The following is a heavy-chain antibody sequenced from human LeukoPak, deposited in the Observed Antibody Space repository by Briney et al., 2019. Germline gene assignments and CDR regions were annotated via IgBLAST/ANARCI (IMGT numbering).Heavy chain of an antibody. V-gene: IGHV3-53*01. CDR3: ARDDKGVAHGFDP. Sequence: GGSLRLSCTASGFTVSSNYMSWVRQAPGKGLEWVSVIYSGGSAYYADSVKGRFTISRGNSKNTLYLQMNSLRAEDTAVYYCARDDKGVAHGFDPWGQGTLVTVSS. J-gene: IGHJ5*02. CDR2: IYSGGSA. D-gene: IGHD3-10*01. CDR1: GFTVSSNY.